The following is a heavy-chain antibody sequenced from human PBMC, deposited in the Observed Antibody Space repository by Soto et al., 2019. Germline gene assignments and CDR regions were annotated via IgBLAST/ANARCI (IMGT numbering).Heavy chain of an antibody. V-gene: IGHV1-2*02. J-gene: IGHJ4*02. D-gene: IGHD2-2*01. CDR3: ARDTKIPANAIHDGR. CDR2: INPNSGGT. CDR1: GYTFTDYF. Sequence: VEMVQSGAEVKKPGASVRVSCKASGYTFTDYFIHWVRQAPGQGLEWMGWINPNSGGTNYAQKFQGRVTMTRDTSITTVYSDLSRLRSDDTATYYCARDTKIPANAIHDGRWGQGTLVTVSS.